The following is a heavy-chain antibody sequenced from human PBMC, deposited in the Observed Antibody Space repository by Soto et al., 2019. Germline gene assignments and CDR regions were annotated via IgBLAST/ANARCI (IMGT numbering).Heavy chain of an antibody. CDR1: GYIFKNYG. D-gene: IGHD4-17*01. J-gene: IGHJ4*02. CDR2: IYPKEGRA. Sequence: QVQLVQSGAEVQRPGASVKVSCKTSGYIFKNYGISWVRQAPGQGLEWMGWIYPKEGRANFAQNFQGRVTLTTDTPTSTAYIELRSLRFDDSAVYFCARDIDYVIDYWGQGTLVTVSS. CDR3: ARDIDYVIDY. V-gene: IGHV1-18*01.